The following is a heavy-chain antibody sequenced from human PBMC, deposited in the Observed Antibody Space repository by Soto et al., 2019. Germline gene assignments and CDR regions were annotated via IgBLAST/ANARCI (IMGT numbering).Heavy chain of an antibody. CDR3: AKDKEDFCSGYYGDY. CDR2: ISGSGGST. J-gene: IGHJ4*02. V-gene: IGHV3-23*01. CDR1: GFTFSSYA. D-gene: IGHD3-3*01. Sequence: GGSLRLSCAASGFTFSSYAMSWVRQAPGKGLEWVSAISGSGGSTYYADSVKGRFTISRDNSKNTLYLQMNSLRAEDTAVYYCAKDKEDFCSGYYGDYWGQGTLVTVSS.